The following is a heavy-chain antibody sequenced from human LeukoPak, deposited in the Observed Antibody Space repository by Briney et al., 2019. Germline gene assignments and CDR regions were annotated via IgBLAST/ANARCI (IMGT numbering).Heavy chain of an antibody. CDR2: IRSKAYDGTP. Sequence: GGSLRLSCTASGFTFGDYAMSWFRQAPGQGLEWVGLIRSKAYDGTPEYAASVKGRFTISRDDSKSIAYLQMNSLQTEDTAMYYCTRVGIAARPYYWGQGTLVTVSS. CDR3: TRVGIAARPYY. CDR1: GFTFGDYA. J-gene: IGHJ4*02. V-gene: IGHV3-49*03. D-gene: IGHD6-6*01.